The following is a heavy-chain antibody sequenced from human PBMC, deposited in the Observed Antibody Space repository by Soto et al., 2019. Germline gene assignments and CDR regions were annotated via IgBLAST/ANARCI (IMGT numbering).Heavy chain of an antibody. Sequence: EVQLVESGGGLIQPGGSLRLSCAASGFTVSSNYMSWVRQAPGKGLEWVSAISGSGGSKYYADSVKGRFTISRDNSKNTLYLQMNSLRAEDTAVYYCAKRPARVGQLAHVDYWGQGSLVTVSS. V-gene: IGHV3-23*04. CDR2: ISGSGGSK. D-gene: IGHD6-6*01. CDR1: GFTVSSNY. CDR3: AKRPARVGQLAHVDY. J-gene: IGHJ4*02.